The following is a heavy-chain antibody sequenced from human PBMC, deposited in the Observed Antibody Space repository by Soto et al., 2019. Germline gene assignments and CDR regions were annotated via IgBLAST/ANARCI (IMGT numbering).Heavy chain of an antibody. J-gene: IGHJ4*02. CDR1: GFTFSNHA. CDR2: ISDSGST. Sequence: EVQLLESGGALVQPGGSLRLSCAASGFTFSNHAMNWVRQAPGKGLEWVSTISDSGSTYYADSVKGRLTIYRENSKNTLYLQMNSLRAEDTAVYYCARDPAGNYCTSTSCLYFFDRWGQGTLVIVSS. D-gene: IGHD2-2*01. CDR3: ARDPAGNYCTSTSCLYFFDR. V-gene: IGHV3-23*01.